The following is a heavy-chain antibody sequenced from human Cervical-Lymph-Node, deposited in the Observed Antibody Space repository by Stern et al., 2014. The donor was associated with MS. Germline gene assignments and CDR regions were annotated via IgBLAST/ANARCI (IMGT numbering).Heavy chain of an antibody. CDR2: LYHSGST. D-gene: IGHD6-13*01. CDR3: AREEQQLVHGNWFDP. CDR1: GYSISSGYY. J-gene: IGHJ5*02. Sequence: QVQLQESGPGLVKPSETLSLTCTVSGYSISSGYYWGWIRQPPGKGLQWIGTLYHSGSTSYNPSLKNRVTISVDTSKNQFSLKLSSVTAADTAVYYCAREEQQLVHGNWFDPWGQGTLVTVSS. V-gene: IGHV4-38-2*02.